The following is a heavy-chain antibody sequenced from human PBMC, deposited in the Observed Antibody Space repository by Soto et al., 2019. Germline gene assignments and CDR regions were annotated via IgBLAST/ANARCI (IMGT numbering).Heavy chain of an antibody. V-gene: IGHV5-51*01. CDR1: GYSFATYW. D-gene: IGHD3-3*01. CDR3: ARARVSTPRLEDPFNI. CDR2: IFPGDSDT. Sequence: GESVKISCEGSGYSFATYWLALVRQMPGKGLEYMGIIFPGDSDTRHSPSFQGQVTISADKSISTAYLQWTSLKSSDTAIYYCARARVSTPRLEDPFNIWGQGTMVTVSS. J-gene: IGHJ3*02.